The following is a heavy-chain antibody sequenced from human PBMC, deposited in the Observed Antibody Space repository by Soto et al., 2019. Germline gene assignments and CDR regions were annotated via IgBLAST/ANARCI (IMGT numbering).Heavy chain of an antibody. CDR3: ARDAGGEDWNYADEGHY. CDR1: GYTFTGYY. CDR2: INPNSGGT. Sequence: ASVKVSCKASGYTFTGYYMHWVRQAPGQGLEWMGWINPNSGGTNYAQKFQGRVTMTRDTSISTAYMELSRLRSDDTAVYYCARDAGGEDWNYADEGHYWGQGTLVTVSS. D-gene: IGHD1-7*01. J-gene: IGHJ4*02. V-gene: IGHV1-2*02.